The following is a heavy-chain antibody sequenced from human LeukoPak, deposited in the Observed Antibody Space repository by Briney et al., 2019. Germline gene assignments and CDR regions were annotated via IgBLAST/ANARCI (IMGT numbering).Heavy chain of an antibody. V-gene: IGHV1-69*05. J-gene: IGHJ3*02. CDR2: IIPIFGTA. CDR3: AREFGSGGDFWSGYYRSSFAFDI. CDR1: GGTFSSYA. D-gene: IGHD3-3*01. Sequence: SVKVSCQASGGTFSSYAISWVRQAPGQGLDWMGRIIPIFGTANYAQKFQGRVTITTDESTSTAYMELSSLRSEDTAVYYCAREFGSGGDFWSGYYRSSFAFDIWGQGTTVTVSS.